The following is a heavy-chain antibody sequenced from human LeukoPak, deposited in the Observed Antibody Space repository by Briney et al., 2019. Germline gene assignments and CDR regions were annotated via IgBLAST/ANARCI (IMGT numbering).Heavy chain of an antibody. Sequence: TGGSLRLSCAVSGITLSNYGMSWVRQAPGKGLEWVAGISGSGGGAQYADSVKGRFTISRDNSKNTLYLQMNSLKTEDTAVYYCTLIQGWGSGSYRDFWGQGTLVTVSS. CDR1: GITLSNYG. J-gene: IGHJ4*02. D-gene: IGHD3-10*01. CDR2: ISGSGGGA. V-gene: IGHV3-23*01. CDR3: TLIQGWGSGSYRDF.